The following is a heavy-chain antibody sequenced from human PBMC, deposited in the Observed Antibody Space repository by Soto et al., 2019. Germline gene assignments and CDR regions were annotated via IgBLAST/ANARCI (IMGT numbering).Heavy chain of an antibody. CDR3: AREGGRYCTGGSCQVDY. J-gene: IGHJ4*02. Sequence: SETLSLTCTVSGGSISSSSYYWGWIRQPPRKGLEWIGSIYYNGNTYYTPSLKSRVTISVDTSKKQLSLKLSSVTAAYTAVYYCAREGGRYCTGGSCQVDYWGQGTLVT. CDR1: GGSISSSSYY. D-gene: IGHD2-15*01. V-gene: IGHV4-39*02. CDR2: IYYNGNT.